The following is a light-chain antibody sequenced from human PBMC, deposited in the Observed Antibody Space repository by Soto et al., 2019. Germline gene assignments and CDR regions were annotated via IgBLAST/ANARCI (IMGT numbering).Light chain of an antibody. CDR3: QQSYSTPWT. Sequence: DIQMSQSPSSLSASLGDRVTITCQASQSISTYLNWYQQKPGMAPQLLVSAASSLQSGVPSRFSGSGSGTDFTLTISSLQPEDFATYYCQQSYSTPWTFGQGTNVEI. V-gene: IGKV1-39*01. J-gene: IGKJ1*01. CDR1: QSISTY. CDR2: AAS.